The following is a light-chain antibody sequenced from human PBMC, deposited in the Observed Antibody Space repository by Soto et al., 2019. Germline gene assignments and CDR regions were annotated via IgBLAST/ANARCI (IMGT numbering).Light chain of an antibody. CDR3: QQLSRYPLT. J-gene: IGKJ4*01. V-gene: IGKV1-9*01. Sequence: DIQMTQSPSSLSASVGDRVTITFRASQSISSYLNWYQQKPGKAPDLLIYSASTLQSGVPSRFSGSGSETEFSLTIRALQPEDFATYYCQQLSRYPLTFGGGTKVDIK. CDR2: SAS. CDR1: QSISSY.